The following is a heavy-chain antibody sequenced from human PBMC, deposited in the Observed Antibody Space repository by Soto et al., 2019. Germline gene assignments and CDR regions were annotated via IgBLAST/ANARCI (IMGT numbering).Heavy chain of an antibody. CDR1: GFTFSSYA. CDR3: ARTAMVGPYYYYAMDV. V-gene: IGHV3-30-3*01. D-gene: IGHD5-18*01. CDR2: ISYDGSNK. Sequence: QVQLVESGGGVVQPGRSLRLSCAASGFTFSSYAMHWVRQAPGKGLEWVAVISYDGSNKYYADSVKGRFTISRDNSKNTLYLQMNSLRAEDTAVYYCARTAMVGPYYYYAMDVWGQGTTVTVSS. J-gene: IGHJ6*02.